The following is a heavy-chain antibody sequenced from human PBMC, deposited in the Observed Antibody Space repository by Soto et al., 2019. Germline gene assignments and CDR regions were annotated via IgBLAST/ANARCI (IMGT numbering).Heavy chain of an antibody. J-gene: IGHJ6*02. V-gene: IGHV3-30-3*01. CDR3: ARDLTIFGVGDYYYYGMDV. CDR2: ISYDGSNK. CDR1: GFTFSSYA. D-gene: IGHD3-3*01. Sequence: PGGSLRRSCAASGFTFSSYAMHWVRQAPGKGLEWVAVISYDGSNKYYADSVKGRFTISRDNSKNTLYLQMNSLRAEDTAVYYCARDLTIFGVGDYYYYGMDVWGQGTTVTSP.